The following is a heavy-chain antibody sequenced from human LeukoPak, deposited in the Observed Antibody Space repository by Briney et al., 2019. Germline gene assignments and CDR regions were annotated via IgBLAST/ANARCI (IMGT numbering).Heavy chain of an antibody. CDR3: AVGYGRFLEY. CDR2: INHSGST. CDR1: GGSFSGYY. V-gene: IGHV4-34*01. J-gene: IGHJ4*02. Sequence: SETLSLTCAVYGGSFSGYYWSWIRQPPGKGLEWIGEINHSGSTNYNPSLKSRVTISVDTSKNQFSLKLSSVTAADTAVYYCAVGYGRFLEYWGQGTLVTVSS. D-gene: IGHD4-17*01.